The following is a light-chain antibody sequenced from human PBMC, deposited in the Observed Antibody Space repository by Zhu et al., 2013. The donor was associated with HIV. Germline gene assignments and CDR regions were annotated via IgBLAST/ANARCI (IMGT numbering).Light chain of an antibody. Sequence: DIQMTQSPSSLSASVGDRVTITCRASQSISSYLNWYQQKPGKAPKLLIYAASSLQSGVPSRFSGSGSGTDFTLTISSLQPEDFSTYYCQQSYTYPLTFGGGPRWRS. V-gene: IGKV1-39*01. CDR3: QQSYTYPLT. J-gene: IGKJ4*01. CDR1: QSISSY. CDR2: AAS.